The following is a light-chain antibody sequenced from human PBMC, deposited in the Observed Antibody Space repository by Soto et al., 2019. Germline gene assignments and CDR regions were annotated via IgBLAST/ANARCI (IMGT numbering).Light chain of an antibody. Sequence: HSVLTQPASVSGSPGQSITISCTGTSSDVGGYNYVSWYQQHPGKAPKLMIYDVSNRPSGFSNRFSGSKSGNTASLTISGLQAEDEAVYYCSSYTSSTTLVFGGGTKVTVL. CDR2: DVS. J-gene: IGLJ2*01. CDR1: SSDVGGYNY. CDR3: SSYTSSTTLV. V-gene: IGLV2-14*01.